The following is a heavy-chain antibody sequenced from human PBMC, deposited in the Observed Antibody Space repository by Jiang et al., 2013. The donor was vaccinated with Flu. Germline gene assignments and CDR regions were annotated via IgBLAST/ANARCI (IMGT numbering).Heavy chain of an antibody. Sequence: GSGLVKPSQTLSLTCKVSGVSVTGSGYFWVWVRQPAGQGLQWIGHVHSSGGATYNPSLRGRVAISVDLSFNEFYLTLNSMTAADTGIYYCAKYVSGNPLDVWGPGDRSHRLL. V-gene: IGHV4-61*02. J-gene: IGHJ6*01. CDR2: VHSSGGA. CDR3: AKYVSGNPLDV. CDR1: GVSVTGSGYF. D-gene: IGHD2/OR15-2a*01.